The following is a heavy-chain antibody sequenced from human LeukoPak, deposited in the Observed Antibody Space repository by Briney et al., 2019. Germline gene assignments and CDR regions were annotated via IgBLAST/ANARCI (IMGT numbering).Heavy chain of an antibody. CDR3: ARDSAAAGNPFDY. CDR2: IFPIFGTA. V-gene: IGHV1-69*05. J-gene: IGHJ4*02. CDR1: GGTFSSYA. D-gene: IGHD6-13*01. Sequence: SVKVSCKASGGTFSSYAISWVRQAPGQGLEWMGGIFPIFGTANYAQKFQGRVTITTDESTSTAYMELSSLRSEDTAAYYCARDSAAAGNPFDYWGQGTLVTVSS.